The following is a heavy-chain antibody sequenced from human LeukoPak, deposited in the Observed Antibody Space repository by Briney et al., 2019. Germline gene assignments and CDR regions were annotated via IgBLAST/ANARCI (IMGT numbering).Heavy chain of an antibody. D-gene: IGHD3-22*01. CDR3: ARGMYSYYGSGYYPVGDY. Sequence: GGSLRLSCAASGFTFSNYWMTWVRQAPGKGLGWVANIKEDGSHKNYVDSVKGRFTISRDNVKNFLYLQVNSLTAEDTAVYYCARGMYSYYGSGYYPVGDYWGQGTLVTVSS. CDR2: IKEDGSHK. V-gene: IGHV3-7*05. CDR1: GFTFSNYW. J-gene: IGHJ4*02.